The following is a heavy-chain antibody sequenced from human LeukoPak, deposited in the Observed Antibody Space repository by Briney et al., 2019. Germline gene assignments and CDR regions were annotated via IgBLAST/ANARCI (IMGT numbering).Heavy chain of an antibody. CDR3: VKVLQRAPIYGLDV. CDR2: ISFAGTNK. J-gene: IGHJ6*02. V-gene: IGHV3-30*18. Sequence: GGSLRLSCAASGFTFSSYDMHWVHQAPGKGLEWVAVISFAGTNKYYADSVRGRFTISRDNSKNTLFLQMNSLRVEDSAVYYCVKVLQRAPIYGLDVWGQGTTVTVSS. CDR1: GFTFSSYD.